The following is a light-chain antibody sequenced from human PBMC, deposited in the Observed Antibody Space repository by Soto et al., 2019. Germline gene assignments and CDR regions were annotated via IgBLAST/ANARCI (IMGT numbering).Light chain of an antibody. V-gene: IGKV3-15*01. CDR1: QSVSNN. Sequence: EIVMTHSPATLSVSPGERATLSCRASQSVSNNLAWYQQKPGQAPRLLIYGASTRATAIPARFSGSGSGTDFTLTISRLQSDDFAFYFCQQYDNWPYTFGQGTKLEIK. J-gene: IGKJ2*01. CDR3: QQYDNWPYT. CDR2: GAS.